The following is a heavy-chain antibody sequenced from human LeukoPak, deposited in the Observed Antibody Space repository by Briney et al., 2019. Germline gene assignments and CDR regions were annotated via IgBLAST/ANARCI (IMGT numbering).Heavy chain of an antibody. CDR2: SSGSGTHT. CDR1: GFIFKNYA. V-gene: IGHV3-23*01. Sequence: GGSLRLSCAASGFIFKNYAMAWVRQPPGKGLEWVSVSSGSGTHTYYAASVKGRFTISRDNSNNTLYLQMNSLRAEDTALYYCARGTPTTRDFDSWGQGTLVTVSS. D-gene: IGHD4-11*01. CDR3: ARGTPTTRDFDS. J-gene: IGHJ4*02.